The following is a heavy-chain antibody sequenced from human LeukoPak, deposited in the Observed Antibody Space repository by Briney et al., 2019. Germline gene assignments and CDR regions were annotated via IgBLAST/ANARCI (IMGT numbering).Heavy chain of an antibody. Sequence: RPSETLSLTCAVYGGSFSGYYWSWIRQPPGKGLEWIGDINHSGSTSYTPSLKSRVTISQDTSKNQFSLKLSSVTAADTGLYYCARASLVSLGESPYRRSPFDYWGQGTLVTVSS. V-gene: IGHV4-34*01. J-gene: IGHJ4*02. CDR3: ARASLVSLGESPYRRSPFDY. CDR2: INHSGST. D-gene: IGHD3-10*01. CDR1: GGSFSGYY.